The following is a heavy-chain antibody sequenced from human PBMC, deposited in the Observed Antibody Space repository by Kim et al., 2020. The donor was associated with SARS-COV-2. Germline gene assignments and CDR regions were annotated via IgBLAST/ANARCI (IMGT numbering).Heavy chain of an antibody. V-gene: IGHV3-15*01. CDR2: IKSKTDGGTK. Sequence: GGSLRLSCAASGFTFSNAWMSWVRQAPGKGLEWVGRIKSKTDGGTKEYAAHVKGRFTIERDDAKNTLYLQMNSLKTEDTAVYYCTKVEVVVPAARAERYYYGMDVWGQGTTVTVSS. CDR1: GFTFSNAW. CDR3: TKVEVVVPAARAERYYYGMDV. J-gene: IGHJ6*02. D-gene: IGHD2-2*01.